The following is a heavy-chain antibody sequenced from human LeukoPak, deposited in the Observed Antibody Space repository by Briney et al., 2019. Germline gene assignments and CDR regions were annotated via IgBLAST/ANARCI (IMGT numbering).Heavy chain of an antibody. CDR2: ISSSGSTI. V-gene: IGHV3-48*03. CDR1: GFTFSSYE. J-gene: IGHJ4*02. D-gene: IGHD3-22*01. Sequence: GGSLRLSCAASGFTFSSYEMNWVRQAPGKGLEWVSYISSSGSTIYYADSVKGRFTISRDNAKNSLYLQMNSLRAENTAVYYCARDAYYDSSGYYAGGFDYWGQGTLVAVSS. CDR3: ARDAYYDSSGYYAGGFDY.